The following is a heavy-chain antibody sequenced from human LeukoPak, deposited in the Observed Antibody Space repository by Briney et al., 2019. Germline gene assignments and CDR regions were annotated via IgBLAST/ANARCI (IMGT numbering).Heavy chain of an antibody. CDR1: GFTFSSYG. Sequence: PGRSLRLSCAAPGFTFSSYGMHWVRQAPGKGLEWVAVIWYDGSNKYYADSVKGRFTISRDNSKNTLYLQMNSLRAEDTAVYYCARAGGSSWYRWFDPWGQGTLVTVSS. J-gene: IGHJ5*02. V-gene: IGHV3-33*01. CDR2: IWYDGSNK. CDR3: ARAGGSSWYRWFDP. D-gene: IGHD6-13*01.